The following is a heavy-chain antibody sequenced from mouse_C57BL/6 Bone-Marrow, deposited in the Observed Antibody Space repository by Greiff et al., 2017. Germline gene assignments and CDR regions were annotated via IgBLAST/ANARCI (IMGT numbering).Heavy chain of an antibody. Sequence: EVQVVESGGGLVQPGGSLKLSCAASGFTFSDYGMAWVRQAPRRGPEWVAFISNLAYSIYYADTVTGRFTISRDNAKNNLYLQMSHLKSEDTAMYYCARGGITTVVASVAMDYWGQGTSVTVSS. V-gene: IGHV5-15*01. D-gene: IGHD1-1*01. CDR1: GFTFSDYG. J-gene: IGHJ4*01. CDR2: ISNLAYSI. CDR3: ARGGITTVVASVAMDY.